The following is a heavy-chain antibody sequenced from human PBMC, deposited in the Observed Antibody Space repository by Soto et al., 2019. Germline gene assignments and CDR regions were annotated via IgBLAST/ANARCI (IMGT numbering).Heavy chain of an antibody. CDR1: GFTFSSYA. Sequence: EVQLLESGGGLVQPGGSLRLSCAASGFTFSSYAMSWVRQAPGKGLEWVSAISGSGGSTYYADSVKGRFTISRDNSKNTLYLQMNSLRAEDTAVYYCAKALGITIFGGVLGYMDVWGKGTTVTVSS. J-gene: IGHJ6*03. V-gene: IGHV3-23*01. CDR2: ISGSGGST. D-gene: IGHD3-3*01. CDR3: AKALGITIFGGVLGYMDV.